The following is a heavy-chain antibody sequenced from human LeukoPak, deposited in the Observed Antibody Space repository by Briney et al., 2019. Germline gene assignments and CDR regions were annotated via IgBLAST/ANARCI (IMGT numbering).Heavy chain of an antibody. D-gene: IGHD2-2*01. CDR1: GYTFTGYY. V-gene: IGHV1-2*02. CDR3: AREAVVPAAINVNWFDP. J-gene: IGHJ5*02. CDR2: INPNSGGT. Sequence: ASVKVSCKASGYTFTGYYMHWMRQAPGQGLEWMGWINPNSGGTNYAQKFQGRVTMTRDTSISTAYMELSRLRSDDTAVYYCAREAVVPAAINVNWFDPWGQGTLVTVSS.